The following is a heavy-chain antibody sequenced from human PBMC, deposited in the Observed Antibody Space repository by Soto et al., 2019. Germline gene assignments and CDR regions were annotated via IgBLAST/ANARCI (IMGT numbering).Heavy chain of an antibody. CDR3: ATIRVRGGPLRFAD. V-gene: IGHV1-69*06. J-gene: IGHJ4*01. CDR2: VLPITGST. Sequence: QVQLVQSGAEVKKPGSSVKVSCKTSGGLFSVFSFNWVRQAPGQGLEWMGGVLPITGSTDYAQKFQGRLTITADRSTSTIYMELSRLTSDDTANYYCATIRVRGGPLRFADGGQGTLISVSS. D-gene: IGHD5-12*01. CDR1: GGLFSVFS.